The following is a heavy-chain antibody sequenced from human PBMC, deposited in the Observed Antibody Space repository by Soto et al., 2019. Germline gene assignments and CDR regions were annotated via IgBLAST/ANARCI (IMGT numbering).Heavy chain of an antibody. V-gene: IGHV3-7*01. CDR2: IKQDGSEK. Sequence: EVQLVESGGGLVQPGGSLRLSCAASGFTFSGYWMNWVRQAPGKGLEWVANIKQDGSEKHYVDSVKGRFTISRDNAKNSLYLQMNSLRAEDTAVYYCTYTTSSHGNWGQGTLGTVSS. D-gene: IGHD3-16*01. CDR3: TYTTSSHGN. J-gene: IGHJ4*02. CDR1: GFTFSGYW.